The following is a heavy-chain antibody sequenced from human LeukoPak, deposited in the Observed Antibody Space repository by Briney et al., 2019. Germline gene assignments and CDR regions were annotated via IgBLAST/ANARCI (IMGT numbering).Heavy chain of an antibody. D-gene: IGHD2-15*01. J-gene: IGHJ4*02. CDR3: ARDMSCSGGSCYTS. V-gene: IGHV1-69*05. CDR2: IIPIFGTA. Sequence: ASVKVSCKASGGTFSSYAISWVRQAPGQGLEWMGGIIPIFGTANYAQKFQGRVTITTDESTSTAYMELSSLRSEDTAVYYCARDMSCSGGSCYTSWGKGTLVTVSS. CDR1: GGTFSSYA.